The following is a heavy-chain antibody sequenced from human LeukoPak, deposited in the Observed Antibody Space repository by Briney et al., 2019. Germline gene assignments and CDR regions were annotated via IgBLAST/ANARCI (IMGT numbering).Heavy chain of an antibody. CDR3: ARVAVAARVLDYYYYIDV. V-gene: IGHV3-21*04. Sequence: GGSLRLSCAASGFTFSSYSVRWGRQAPGEGVGWVSSISSSSGYIYYADSIKGRSTIARDNAKNSLYLQMNSLRAEDTALYYCARVAVAARVLDYYYYIDVWGKGTTVTVSS. CDR2: ISSSSGYI. D-gene: IGHD6-19*01. CDR1: GFTFSSYS. J-gene: IGHJ6*03.